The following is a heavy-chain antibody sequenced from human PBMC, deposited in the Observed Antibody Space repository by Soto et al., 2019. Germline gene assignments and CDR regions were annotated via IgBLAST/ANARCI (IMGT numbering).Heavy chain of an antibody. V-gene: IGHV3-7*03. CDR1: GFTFSRYW. CDR3: ARDFSRTGLVVPPTPGLFQQ. Sequence: EVQLVESGGGLVQPGGSLRLSCAASGFTFSRYWMSWVRQAPGKGLEWVANIKEDGSEKFYVDSLKGRFIISRDNAKNSLYTQMNSLRSEDTAAYYCARDFSRTGLVVPPTPGLFQQWGQGTVVTVSS. CDR2: IKEDGSEK. J-gene: IGHJ1*01. D-gene: IGHD2-2*01.